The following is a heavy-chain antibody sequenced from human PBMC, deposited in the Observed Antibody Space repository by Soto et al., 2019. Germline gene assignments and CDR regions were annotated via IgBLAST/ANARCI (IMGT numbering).Heavy chain of an antibody. CDR1: GFSFSAYA. CDR3: AGGTYGNGWDY. J-gene: IGHJ4*02. Sequence: EVQLLQSGGGLVQPGGSLSLSCAASGFSFSAYALNWVRQAPGKGLEWVSGINTGGDSTNYADSVKGRFTISRDNSKKTLYLQMNSLRAEDTAVYSWAGGTYGNGWDYWGQGTLVTVSS. D-gene: IGHD6-19*01. V-gene: IGHV3-23*01. CDR2: INTGGDST.